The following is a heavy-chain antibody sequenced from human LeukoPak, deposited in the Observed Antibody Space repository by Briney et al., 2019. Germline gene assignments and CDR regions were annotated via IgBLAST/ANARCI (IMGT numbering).Heavy chain of an antibody. CDR2: IYYSGST. J-gene: IGHJ4*02. CDR3: ARSLVVPAATTPDFDY. CDR1: GGSISSGDYY. Sequence: PQTLSLTCTVSGGSISSGDYYWSWIRQPPGKGLEWIGYIYYSGSTYYNPSLKSRVTISVDTSKNQFSLKLSSVTAADTAVYYCARSLVVPAATTPDFDYWGQGTLVTVSS. D-gene: IGHD2-2*01. V-gene: IGHV4-30-4*01.